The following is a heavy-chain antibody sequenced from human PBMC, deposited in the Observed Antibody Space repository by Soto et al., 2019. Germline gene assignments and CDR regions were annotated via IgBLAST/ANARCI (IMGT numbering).Heavy chain of an antibody. D-gene: IGHD5-12*01. CDR3: AKDVRGWGGRYSGYDYQDY. CDR1: GFTFSSYG. Sequence: GGSLRLSCAASGFTFSSYGMHWVRQAPGKGLEWVAVISYDGSNKYYADSVKGRFTISRDNSKNTLYLQMNSLRAEDTAVYYCAKDVRGWGGRYSGYDYQDYWGQGTLVTVSS. V-gene: IGHV3-30*18. CDR2: ISYDGSNK. J-gene: IGHJ4*02.